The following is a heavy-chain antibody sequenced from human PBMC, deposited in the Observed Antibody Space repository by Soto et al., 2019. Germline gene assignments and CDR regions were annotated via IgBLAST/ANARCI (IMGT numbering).Heavy chain of an antibody. CDR2: LYYTGST. CDR1: GASISGYH. J-gene: IGHJ4*02. CDR3: ARVRREYDNSGPVDY. Sequence: PSETLSLTCPVSGASISGYHWGWIRQPPGKGLEWIGYLYYTGSTHYNPSLKSRVTMSVDRSRNQFSLKLNSVTAADTAVYYCARVRREYDNSGPVDYWGQGTLVTVS. D-gene: IGHD3-9*01. V-gene: IGHV4-59*12.